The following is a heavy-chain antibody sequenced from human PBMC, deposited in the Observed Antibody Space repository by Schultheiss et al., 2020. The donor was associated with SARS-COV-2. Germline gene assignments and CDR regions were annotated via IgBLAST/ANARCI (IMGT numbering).Heavy chain of an antibody. CDR3: ARAQENIVVVPAANFGDAFDI. CDR1: GFTFGDYA. Sequence: GSLRLSCTASGFTFGDYAMSWVRQAPGKGLEWIGEINHSGSTNYNPSLKSRVTISVDTSKNQFSLKLSSVTAADTAVYYCARAQENIVVVPAANFGDAFDIWGQGTMVTVSS. D-gene: IGHD2-2*01. CDR2: INHSGST. V-gene: IGHV4-34*01. J-gene: IGHJ3*02.